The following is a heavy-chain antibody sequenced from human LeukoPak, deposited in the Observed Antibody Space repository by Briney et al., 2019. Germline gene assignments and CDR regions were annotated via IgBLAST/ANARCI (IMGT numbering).Heavy chain of an antibody. CDR2: INSDSGGT. CDR1: GYTFTGDF. D-gene: IGHD6-6*01. CDR3: ARGNIATRRGENWFDP. Sequence: GASVKVSYKASGYTFTGDFIRWVRQAPGQGLEWMGWINSDSGGTNYARKFQGRVTMTRDTSISTAYMELSSLRSDDTAVFYCARGNIATRRGENWFDPWGQGTLVTVSS. J-gene: IGHJ5*02. V-gene: IGHV1-2*02.